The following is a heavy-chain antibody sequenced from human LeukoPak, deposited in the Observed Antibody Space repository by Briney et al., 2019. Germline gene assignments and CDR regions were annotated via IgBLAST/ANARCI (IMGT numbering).Heavy chain of an antibody. CDR2: ISSSGSTL. V-gene: IGHV3-11*04. D-gene: IGHD6-13*01. CDR1: GFTFSDYY. J-gene: IGHJ4*02. CDR3: ASDSPYSSSWAY. Sequence: GGSLRLSCAASGFTFSDYYMSWIRQAPGKGLEWVSYISSSGSTLYYADSVKGRFTISRDNAKNSLYLQMNSLRAEDTAVYYCASDSPYSSSWAYWGQGTLVTVSS.